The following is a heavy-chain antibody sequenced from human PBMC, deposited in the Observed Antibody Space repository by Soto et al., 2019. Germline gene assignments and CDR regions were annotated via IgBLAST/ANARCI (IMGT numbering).Heavy chain of an antibody. CDR1: GGTFSSYA. D-gene: IGHD3-3*01. Sequence: ASVKVSCKASGGTFSSYAISWVRQAPGQGLEWMGGIIPIFGTANYAQKFQGRVTITADESTSTAYMELSSLRSEDTAVYYCASSGDFWSGYYAGAALYYYYGMDVWGQGTTVTVSS. CDR2: IIPIFGTA. J-gene: IGHJ6*02. CDR3: ASSGDFWSGYYAGAALYYYYGMDV. V-gene: IGHV1-69*13.